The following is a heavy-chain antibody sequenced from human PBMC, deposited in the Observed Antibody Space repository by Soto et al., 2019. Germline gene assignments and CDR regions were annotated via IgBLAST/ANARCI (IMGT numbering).Heavy chain of an antibody. J-gene: IGHJ4*02. D-gene: IGHD2-21*01. CDR3: ARDGSNCCGDCYSPMVD. CDR2: INPHSGGT. CDR1: GYTFTGYY. V-gene: IGHV1-2*04. Sequence: QVQLVQSGAEVKKPGASVKVSCKASGYTFTGYYMHWVRQAPGQGLEWMGWINPHSGGTNYAQKVQGWVTMTRDTSISTAYMELSRLRSDDTAVYYCARDGSNCCGDCYSPMVDWGQGTLVTVSS.